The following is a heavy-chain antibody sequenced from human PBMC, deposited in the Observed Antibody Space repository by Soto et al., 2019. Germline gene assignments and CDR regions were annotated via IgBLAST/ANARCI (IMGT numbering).Heavy chain of an antibody. CDR2: ISAYNGNT. Sequence: ASVKVSCKASGYTFTSYGISWVRPAPGQGLEWMGWISAYNGNTNYAQKLQGRVTMTTDTSTSTAYMELRSLRSDDTAVYYCAVTYYYDSSGPYQAFDIWGQGTMVTVSS. CDR3: AVTYYYDSSGPYQAFDI. J-gene: IGHJ3*02. CDR1: GYTFTSYG. V-gene: IGHV1-18*01. D-gene: IGHD3-22*01.